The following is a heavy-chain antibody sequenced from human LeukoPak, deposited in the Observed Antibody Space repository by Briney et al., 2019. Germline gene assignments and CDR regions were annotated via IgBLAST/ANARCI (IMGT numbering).Heavy chain of an antibody. V-gene: IGHV3-30*04. J-gene: IGHJ4*02. CDR3: ASPIAVAGTLDY. D-gene: IGHD6-19*01. Sequence: GGSLRLSCAASGFTFSSYAMHWVRQAPGKGLEWVAVISYHGSNKYYADSVKGRFTISRDNSKNTLYLQMNSLRAEDTAVYYCASPIAVAGTLDYWGQGTLVTVSS. CDR2: ISYHGSNK. CDR1: GFTFSSYA.